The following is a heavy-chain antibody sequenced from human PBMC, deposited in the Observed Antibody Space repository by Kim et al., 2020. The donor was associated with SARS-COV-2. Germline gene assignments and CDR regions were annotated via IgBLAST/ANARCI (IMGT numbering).Heavy chain of an antibody. CDR2: IDSDGSGT. CDR3: TTVLEK. V-gene: IGHV3-74*01. J-gene: IGHJ4*02. Sequence: GGSLRLSCAASGFIFTNYWMHWVRQAPGKGPMWVSRIDSDGSGTSYADSVKGRFTISRDNAKNTVYLQMNSLRAEDTAMYYCTTVLEKWGQGAQVTVSS. D-gene: IGHD1-1*01. CDR1: GFIFTNYW.